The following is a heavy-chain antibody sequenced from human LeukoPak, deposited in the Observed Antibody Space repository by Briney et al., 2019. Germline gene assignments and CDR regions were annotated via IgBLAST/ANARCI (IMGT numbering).Heavy chain of an antibody. J-gene: IGHJ6*03. V-gene: IGHV1-69*04. CDR2: IIPILGIA. D-gene: IGHD3-10*01. Sequence: SVKVSCKASGGTFSSYAISWVRQAPGQGLEWMGRIIPILGIANYAQKFQGRVTITADESTSTAYMELSSLRSEDTAVYYCARDSTMVRGVIMSPYYYYYMDVWGKGTTVTVSS. CDR3: ARDSTMVRGVIMSPYYYYYMDV. CDR1: GGTFSSYA.